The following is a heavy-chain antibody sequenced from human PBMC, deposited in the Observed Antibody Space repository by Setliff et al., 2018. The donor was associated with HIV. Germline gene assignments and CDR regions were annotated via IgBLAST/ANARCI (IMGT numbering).Heavy chain of an antibody. Sequence: GGSLRLSCAASGFTFSSYSMNWVRQAPGKGLEWVSYISSSSSTIYYADSVKGRFTISRDNAKNSLYLQMNSLRAEDTAVYYCARSRETIFGAVIQHFDYWGQGTLVTVSS. D-gene: IGHD3-3*01. CDR1: GFTFSSYS. CDR2: ISSSSSTI. J-gene: IGHJ4*02. V-gene: IGHV3-48*01. CDR3: ARSRETIFGAVIQHFDY.